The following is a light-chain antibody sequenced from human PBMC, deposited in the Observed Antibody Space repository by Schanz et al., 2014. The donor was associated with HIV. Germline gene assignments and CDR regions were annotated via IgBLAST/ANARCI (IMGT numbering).Light chain of an antibody. CDR3: QQYATTPLT. CDR1: QSVTSNY. J-gene: IGKJ5*01. V-gene: IGKV3-20*01. Sequence: ENVLTQSPGTLSLSPGERATLSCRASQSVTSNYLAWYQQNPGQAPRLLVYGASSRATGIPDRFSGSGSGTDFTLTINSLDPEDSAVYYCQQYATTPLTFGQGTRLEIK. CDR2: GAS.